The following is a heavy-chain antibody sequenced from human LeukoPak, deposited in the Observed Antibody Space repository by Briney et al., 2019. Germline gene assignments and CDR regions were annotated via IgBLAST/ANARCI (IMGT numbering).Heavy chain of an antibody. D-gene: IGHD3-3*01. Sequence: SVKVSCKASGGTFSSYAISWVRQAPGQGLEWMGRIIPILGIANYAHKFQGRVTITADKSTSTAYMELSSLRSEDTAVYYCARVRKDYDFWSGYNTGYYYYGMDVWGQGTTVTVSS. J-gene: IGHJ6*02. V-gene: IGHV1-69*04. CDR1: GGTFSSYA. CDR3: ARVRKDYDFWSGYNTGYYYYGMDV. CDR2: IIPILGIA.